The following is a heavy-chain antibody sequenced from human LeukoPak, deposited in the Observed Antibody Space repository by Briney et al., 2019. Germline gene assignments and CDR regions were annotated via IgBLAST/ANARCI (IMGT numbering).Heavy chain of an antibody. Sequence: SETLSLTCTVSGGSISSGSYYWSWIRQPAGKGLEWIGRIYTSGSTNYNPSLKSRVTIPVDTSKNQFSLKLSSVTAADTAVYYCARVPAANYYDILTGYYASWFDPWGQGTLVTVSS. V-gene: IGHV4-61*02. J-gene: IGHJ5*02. CDR3: ARVPAANYYDILTGYYASWFDP. CDR2: IYTSGST. D-gene: IGHD3-9*01. CDR1: GGSISSGSYY.